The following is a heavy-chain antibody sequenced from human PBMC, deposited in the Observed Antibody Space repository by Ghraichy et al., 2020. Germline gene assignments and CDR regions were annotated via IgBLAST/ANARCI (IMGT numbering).Heavy chain of an antibody. CDR2: INHSGST. J-gene: IGHJ4*02. V-gene: IGHV4-34*01. Sequence: SETLSLTCAVYGGSFSGYYWSWIRQPPGKGLEWIGEINHSGSTNYNPSLKSRVTISVDTSKNQFSLKLSSVTAADTAVYYCARHRYSSGWMGYRYFDYWGQGTLVTVSS. CDR3: ARHRYSSGWMGYRYFDY. CDR1: GGSFSGYY. D-gene: IGHD6-19*01.